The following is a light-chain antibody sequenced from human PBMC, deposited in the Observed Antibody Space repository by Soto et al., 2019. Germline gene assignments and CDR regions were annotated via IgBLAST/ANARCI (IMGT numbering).Light chain of an antibody. CDR1: QSVSSS. CDR2: DAS. Sequence: EIVLTQSPTTLSLSPGERAILSCRASQSVSSSLAWYQQKPGQAPRLLIYDASNRATGIPARFSGSGSGTDFTLTISSLEPEDFAVYYCQLRSNWPPMYTFGQGTNLEIK. CDR3: QLRSNWPPMYT. J-gene: IGKJ2*01. V-gene: IGKV3-11*01.